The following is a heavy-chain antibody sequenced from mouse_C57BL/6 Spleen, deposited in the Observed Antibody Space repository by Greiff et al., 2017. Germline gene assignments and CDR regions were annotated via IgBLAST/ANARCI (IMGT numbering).Heavy chain of an antibody. CDR1: GFTFSDYY. J-gene: IGHJ4*01. Sequence: EVMLVESGGGLVQPGGSLKLSCAASGFTFSDYYMYWVRQTPEKRLEWVAYISNGGGSTYYPDTVKGRFTISRDNAKNTLYLQMSRLKSEDTAMYYCARRFYYGSSSAMDYWGQGTSVTVSS. CDR2: ISNGGGST. CDR3: ARRFYYGSSSAMDY. D-gene: IGHD1-1*01. V-gene: IGHV5-12*01.